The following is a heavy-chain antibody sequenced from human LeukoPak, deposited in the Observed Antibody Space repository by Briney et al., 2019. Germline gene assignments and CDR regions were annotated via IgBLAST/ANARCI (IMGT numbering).Heavy chain of an antibody. J-gene: IGHJ4*02. V-gene: IGHV3-48*01. Sequence: GGSLRLSCAASGFTFSTYRMNWVRQAPGKGLEWLSYISSGSNTIFYADSVKGRFTISRDNAKNSLYLQMNSLRAEDTAVYYCARGETSSYDYWGQGTLVTVSS. CDR3: ARGETSSYDY. D-gene: IGHD2-2*01. CDR1: GFTFSTYR. CDR2: ISSGSNTI.